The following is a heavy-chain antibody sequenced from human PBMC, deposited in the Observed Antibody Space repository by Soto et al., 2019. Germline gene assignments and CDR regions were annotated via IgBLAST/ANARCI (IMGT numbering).Heavy chain of an antibody. CDR2: MHYSGTT. Sequence: QLHLQESGPGLVKPSETLSLTCTVSGGSISSGSYFWGWIRPPPGKGREWIGSMHYSGTTYYSPSLKSRVTISGDTSKNYFSLKLSSVTAADTAVYYCARQGYTSGRVNWFDPWCQGTLVTVSS. D-gene: IGHD5-18*01. V-gene: IGHV4-39*01. CDR3: ARQGYTSGRVNWFDP. CDR1: GGSISSGSYF. J-gene: IGHJ5*02.